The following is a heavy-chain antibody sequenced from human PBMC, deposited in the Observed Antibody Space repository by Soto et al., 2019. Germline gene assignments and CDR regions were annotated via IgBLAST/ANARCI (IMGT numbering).Heavy chain of an antibody. Sequence: SQTLSLTWNVSAGSIRSYYWSWIRQPAGKALEWIGRIYTSGTTNYNPSLKSRATILVDTSKNQFSLKLSSVTAADTAVYYCAREGASGFGMDVWGQGTTVTVSS. D-gene: IGHD1-26*01. CDR1: AGSIRSYY. V-gene: IGHV4-4*07. J-gene: IGHJ6*02. CDR2: IYTSGTT. CDR3: AREGASGFGMDV.